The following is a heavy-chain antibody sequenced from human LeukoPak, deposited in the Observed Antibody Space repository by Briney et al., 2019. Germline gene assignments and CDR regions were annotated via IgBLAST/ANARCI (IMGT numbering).Heavy chain of an antibody. D-gene: IGHD5-24*01. CDR3: APVPQLWRQDGWFDP. Sequence: GASVKVSCKVSGYTLTELSMHWVRQAPGNGLEGRGGFDPEDGETIYAQKFQGRVTMTEDTSTDTAYMELSSLRSEDTAGYDCAPVPQLWRQDGWFDPGGQGTLVTVSS. CDR2: FDPEDGET. J-gene: IGHJ5*02. CDR1: GYTLTELS. V-gene: IGHV1-24*01.